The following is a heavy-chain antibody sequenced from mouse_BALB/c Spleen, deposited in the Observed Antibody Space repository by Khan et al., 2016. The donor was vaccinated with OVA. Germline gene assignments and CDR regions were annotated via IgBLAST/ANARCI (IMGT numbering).Heavy chain of an antibody. V-gene: IGHV2-2*01. J-gene: IGHJ4*01. CDR1: GFSLTSYG. CDR2: IWSGGST. CDR3: ARPAYYRYDGYVSALDY. Sequence: QVQLKQSGPGLVQPSQSLSITCTVTGFSLTSYGVHWVRQSPGKSLEWLGVIWSGGSTDYNAAFISRLSISKDNSKSQVFFKMNRLQADDTAIYSCARPAYYRYDGYVSALDYWGQLSSVTVAS. D-gene: IGHD2-14*01.